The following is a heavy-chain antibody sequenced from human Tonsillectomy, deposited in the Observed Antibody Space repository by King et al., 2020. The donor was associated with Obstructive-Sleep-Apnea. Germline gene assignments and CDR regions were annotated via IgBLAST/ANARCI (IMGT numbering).Heavy chain of an antibody. D-gene: IGHD2/OR15-2a*01. CDR1: GFTLSRFY. J-gene: IGHJ3*01. CDR3: AREIYIGVDDAFDV. CDR2: IDPKGGST. V-gene: IGHV1-46*01. Sequence: VQLVESGAEVKKPGASVTVSCKASGFTLSRFYIHWVRQAPGQGLEWMGRIDPKGGSTSYAENFQGRVTMTRDTSTSTVYMDLTSLRSDDTALYFCAREIYIGVDDAFDVWGQGTLVTVSS.